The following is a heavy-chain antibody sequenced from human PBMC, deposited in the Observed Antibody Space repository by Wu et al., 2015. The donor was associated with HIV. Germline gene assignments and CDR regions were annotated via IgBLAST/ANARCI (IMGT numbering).Heavy chain of an antibody. Sequence: QGQLVQFGAEVKKPGSSVKVTCKASGDGFTSYAVSWVRQAPGQGLEWMGGINPLFGTTKHAQKFQDRVTFTTDESKTTAYMELRSLRSEDTVVYYCARNTGAVATSLYSLGVWGQGDHGRRLL. D-gene: IGHD5-12*01. J-gene: IGHJ6*02. CDR3: ARNTGAVATSLYSLGV. CDR2: INPLFGTT. V-gene: IGHV1-69*05. CDR1: GDGFTSYA.